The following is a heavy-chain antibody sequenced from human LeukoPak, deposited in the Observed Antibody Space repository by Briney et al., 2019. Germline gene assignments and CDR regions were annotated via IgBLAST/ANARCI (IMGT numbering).Heavy chain of an antibody. Sequence: GSLSLSCAASGFTFSDTYMSWLRQPPGKGLEWVSYISGSSSDIKYADSVKGRFTVSRDNAKNTLYVRMNSLRVEDSAVYYCVRGAPSAADWGQGTLVTVSS. J-gene: IGHJ4*02. CDR1: GFTFSDTY. CDR3: VRGAPSAAD. CDR2: ISGSSSDI. V-gene: IGHV3-11*06.